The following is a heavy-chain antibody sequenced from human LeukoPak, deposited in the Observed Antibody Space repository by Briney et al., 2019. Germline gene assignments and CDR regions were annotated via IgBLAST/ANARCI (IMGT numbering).Heavy chain of an antibody. D-gene: IGHD2-15*01. V-gene: IGHV1-46*01. J-gene: IGHJ3*02. CDR2: TNPSGGST. Sequence: GASVKVSCKASEYTFTSYYMHWVRQAPGQGLEWMGITNPSGGSTSYAQKFQGRVTVTRDTSTSTVYMELSSLRSEDTAVYYCARGTLGYCSGGSCPHHDTFDIWGQGTMVTVSS. CDR3: ARGTLGYCSGGSCPHHDTFDI. CDR1: EYTFTSYY.